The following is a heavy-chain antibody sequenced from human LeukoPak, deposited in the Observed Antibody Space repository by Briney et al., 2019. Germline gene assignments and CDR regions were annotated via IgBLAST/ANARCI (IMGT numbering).Heavy chain of an antibody. V-gene: IGHV3-30*02. D-gene: IGHD6-19*01. CDR3: AKDQWLVLNY. Sequence: GGSLRLSCAASGFTFNTYSMNWVRQAPGKGLEWVAFIQYSGNNKYYADSVKGRFTISRDNSKNTLYLQMNSLRSDDTALYYCAKDQWLVLNYWGQGTLVTVSS. CDR1: GFTFNTYS. J-gene: IGHJ4*02. CDR2: IQYSGNNK.